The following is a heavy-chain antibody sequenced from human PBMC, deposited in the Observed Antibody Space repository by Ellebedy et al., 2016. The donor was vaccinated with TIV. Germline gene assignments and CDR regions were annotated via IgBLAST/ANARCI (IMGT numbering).Heavy chain of an antibody. V-gene: IGHV3-7*03. CDR1: GFTFSSYW. D-gene: IGHD4-17*01. CDR3: AKDRGLHGDLYYFDY. J-gene: IGHJ4*02. Sequence: GESLKISXAASGFTFSSYWMSWVRQAPGKGLEWVANIKQDGSEKYYVDSVKGRFTISRDNAKNSLYLQMNSLRAEDTAVYYCAKDRGLHGDLYYFDYWGQGTLVTVSS. CDR2: IKQDGSEK.